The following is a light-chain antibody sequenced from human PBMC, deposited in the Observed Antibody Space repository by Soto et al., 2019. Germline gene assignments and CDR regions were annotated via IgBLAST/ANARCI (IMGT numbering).Light chain of an antibody. V-gene: IGLV2-14*03. CDR3: SSFSSDTTLFV. Sequence: QSALTQPASVSGSPGQSITISCTGTNSDVGAYSYVSWYQQYPGKAPKFLIYDVGARPSGVSYRFSGSKSGNTASLTISGLQAEDEADYYCSSFSSDTTLFVFGGGTKLTVL. J-gene: IGLJ1*01. CDR1: NSDVGAYSY. CDR2: DVG.